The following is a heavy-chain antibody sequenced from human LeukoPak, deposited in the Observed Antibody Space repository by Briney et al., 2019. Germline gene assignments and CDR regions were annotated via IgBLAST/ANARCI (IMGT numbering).Heavy chain of an antibody. V-gene: IGHV4-59*11. CDR2: ISNSGST. CDR3: GRDALVGYFSYYYMDV. J-gene: IGHJ6*03. Sequence: YPSETLSLTCTVSGGSISSHCWTWIRQSPVKGLEWIGDISNSGSTSYNPSLKSRVTISIDTSKNQFSLKLSSVTAADTAVYYCGRDALVGYFSYYYMDVWGKGTTVTVSS. CDR1: GGSISSHC. D-gene: IGHD2-15*01.